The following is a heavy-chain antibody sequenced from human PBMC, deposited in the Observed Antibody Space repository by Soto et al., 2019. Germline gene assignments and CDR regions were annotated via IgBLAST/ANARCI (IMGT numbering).Heavy chain of an antibody. Sequence: QVQLVQSAAEERNPGSSVKVSCKASGDKFSSYTISWVRQAPGQGLEWMGRIVSFAGVPIYAQFFQGRITITADSSSSTAYMELTSLTSDDTAVYYCAREPSIAAVGIPLYSYYYMDVWGEGTAVTVSS. CDR3: AREPSIAAVGIPLYSYYYMDV. CDR1: GDKFSSYT. D-gene: IGHD6-13*01. V-gene: IGHV1-69*08. CDR2: IVSFAGVP. J-gene: IGHJ6*03.